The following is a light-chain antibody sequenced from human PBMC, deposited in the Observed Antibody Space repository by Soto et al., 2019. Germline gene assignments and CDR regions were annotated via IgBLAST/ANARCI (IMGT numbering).Light chain of an antibody. CDR1: QSVHYNY. CDR3: QQYGRSYT. J-gene: IGKJ2*01. Sequence: EIVLTQSPGTLSLSPGERATLSCRASQSVHYNYLAWYQQRPGQAPRLLIYGASSRATGIPDRFSGSGSGTDFTLTISRLEPEDCAVYYCQQYGRSYTFGQGTKLELK. V-gene: IGKV3-20*01. CDR2: GAS.